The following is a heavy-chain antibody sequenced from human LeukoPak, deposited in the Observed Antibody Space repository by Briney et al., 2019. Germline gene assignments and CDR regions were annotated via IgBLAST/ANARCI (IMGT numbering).Heavy chain of an antibody. Sequence: PGGSLRLSCAASGFTFSRSVMHWVRQAPGKGLEWVALISYDGNNKFYADSVKGRFTISRDNSSNTLYLQMNSLRGEDAAVYSCARGGIPTGPYYYFYYMDVWGKGTAVTVSS. J-gene: IGHJ6*03. V-gene: IGHV3-30*01. CDR3: ARGGIPTGPYYYFYYMDV. CDR1: GFTFSRSV. D-gene: IGHD3-10*01. CDR2: ISYDGNNK.